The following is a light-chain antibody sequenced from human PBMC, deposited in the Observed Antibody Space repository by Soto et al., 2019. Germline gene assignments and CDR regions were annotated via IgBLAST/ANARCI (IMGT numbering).Light chain of an antibody. Sequence: QAVLTQPASVSGSPGQSITISCTGTSSDVGGYNYVSWYQQHPGKAPKLMIYDVSNRPSAVSHRFSGSKSGNTASLTISGLQAEDDADYYCSSYTTSGSRVFGGGNKLTV. CDR2: DVS. J-gene: IGLJ2*01. V-gene: IGLV2-14*01. CDR3: SSYTTSGSRV. CDR1: SSDVGGYNY.